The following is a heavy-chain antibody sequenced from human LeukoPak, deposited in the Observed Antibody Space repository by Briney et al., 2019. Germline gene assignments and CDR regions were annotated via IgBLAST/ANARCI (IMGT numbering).Heavy chain of an antibody. CDR3: AKGPQLYSGYHPDY. D-gene: IGHD5-12*01. J-gene: IGHJ4*02. CDR2: ITGSDDKT. V-gene: IGHV3-23*01. CDR1: GFTFSGSA. Sequence: PGGSLSLSCAASGFTFSGSAMTWVRQAPGKGLQWVSTITGSDDKTYYADSVKGRFTISRDFSKNMVHLHMNSLRVEDTALYYCAKGPQLYSGYHPDYWGQGTLVTVSS.